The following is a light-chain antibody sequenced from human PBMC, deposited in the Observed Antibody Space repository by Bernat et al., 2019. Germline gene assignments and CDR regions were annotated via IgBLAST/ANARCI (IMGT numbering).Light chain of an antibody. V-gene: IGLV3-25*03. J-gene: IGLJ2*01. CDR3: QSADSSGTYVV. CDR2: KDS. Sequence: SYELTQPPSVSVSPGQTARITCSGDALPKQYAYWYQQKPGQAPVLAIYKDSERPSGIPERFSGSSSGTTVTLPISGVQAEDEADYYCQSADSSGTYVVFGGGTKLTVL. CDR1: ALPKQY.